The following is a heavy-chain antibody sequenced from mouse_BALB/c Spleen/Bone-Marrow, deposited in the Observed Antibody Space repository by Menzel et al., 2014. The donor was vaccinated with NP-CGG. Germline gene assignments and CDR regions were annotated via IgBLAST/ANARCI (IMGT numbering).Heavy chain of an antibody. CDR1: GFTFIAYT. J-gene: IGHJ4*01. Sequence: EVKVQESGGGLVEPGGSLKLSCAASGFTFIAYTMSWVRQTPEKRLGWVAYINNGGGSTYYPDSVKGRFTISRDNAKNTLYLQMSSLKSEDTAMYYCERHGEERPVLAMDYWGQGTSVTVSS. V-gene: IGHV5-12-2*01. CDR3: ERHGEERPVLAMDY. D-gene: IGHD2-14*01. CDR2: INNGGGST.